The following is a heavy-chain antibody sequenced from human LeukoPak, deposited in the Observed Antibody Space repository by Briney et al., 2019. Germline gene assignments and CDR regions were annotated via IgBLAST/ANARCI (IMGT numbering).Heavy chain of an antibody. J-gene: IGHJ4*02. Sequence: SVKVSCKASGGTFSSYAISWVRQAPGQGLEWMGGIIPIFGTANYAQKFQGRVTITADESTSTAYMELSSLRSEDTAVYYCARGEMATRLDEGGFDYWGQGTLVTVSS. CDR3: ARGEMATRLDEGGFDY. CDR1: GGTFSSYA. V-gene: IGHV1-69*01. CDR2: IIPIFGTA. D-gene: IGHD5-24*01.